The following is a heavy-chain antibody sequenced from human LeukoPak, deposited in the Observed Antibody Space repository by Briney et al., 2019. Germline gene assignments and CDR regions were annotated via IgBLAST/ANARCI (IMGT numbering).Heavy chain of an antibody. J-gene: IGHJ3*02. Sequence: SETLSLTCTVSGGPISSYYWSWLRQPPGKGLEWIGYIYYSGSTNYNPSLKSRVTISVDTSKNQFSLKLSSVTAADTAVYYCARVGYSSSWYAAPGAFDIWGQGTMVTVSS. CDR3: ARVGYSSSWYAAPGAFDI. CDR1: GGPISSYY. CDR2: IYYSGST. D-gene: IGHD6-13*01. V-gene: IGHV4-59*01.